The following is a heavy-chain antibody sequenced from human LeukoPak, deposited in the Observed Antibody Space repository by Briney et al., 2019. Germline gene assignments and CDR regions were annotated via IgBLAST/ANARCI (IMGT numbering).Heavy chain of an antibody. V-gene: IGHV4-61*02. CDR1: GGSISSGSYY. Sequence: SETLSLTCTVSGGSISSGSYYWSWIRQPAGKGLEWIGRIYTSGSTNYNPSLKSRVTISVDTSKNQFSLKLSSVTAADTAVYYCAREAWGSSWYFDLWGRGTLVTVSS. J-gene: IGHJ2*01. CDR3: AREAWGSSWYFDL. D-gene: IGHD3-16*01. CDR2: IYTSGST.